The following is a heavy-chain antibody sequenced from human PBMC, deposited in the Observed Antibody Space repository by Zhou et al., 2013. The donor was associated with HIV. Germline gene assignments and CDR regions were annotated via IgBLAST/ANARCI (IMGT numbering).Heavy chain of an antibody. V-gene: IGHV1-46*03. Sequence: QVQLVQSGAEVKKPGASVKVSCKASGYTFTSFYIHWVRQAPGQGLEWMGIINPSGGSTTYAQKFQGRVAMTRDTSTSTVYMDLSSLRSEDTAVYYCTRSGPEGMIRGGLDYWGQGTLVIVSS. J-gene: IGHJ4*02. CDR2: INPSGGST. CDR1: GYTFTSFY. CDR3: TRSGPEGMIRGGLDY. D-gene: IGHD3-10*01.